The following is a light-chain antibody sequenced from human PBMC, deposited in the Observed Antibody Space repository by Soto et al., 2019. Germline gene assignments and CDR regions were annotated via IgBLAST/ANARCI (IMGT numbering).Light chain of an antibody. CDR1: QSVRSY. J-gene: IGKJ1*01. CDR2: GAS. Sequence: ETVLTQYRATLSLSPCDRAALSCRASQSVRSYLAWYQQKPGQAPRLLIYGASTRATGIPARFSGSGSGTEFTLTISSLQSEDFAVYYCQQYNNWPRTFGQGTKV. CDR3: QQYNNWPRT. V-gene: IGKV3-15*01.